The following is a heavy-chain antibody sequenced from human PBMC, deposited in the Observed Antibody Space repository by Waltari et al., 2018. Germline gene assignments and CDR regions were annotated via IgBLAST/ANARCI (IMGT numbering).Heavy chain of an antibody. CDR1: GYSISSGYY. V-gene: IGHV4-38-2*01. CDR2: IHHSGST. Sequence: QVQLQESGPGLVKPSETLSLTCAVSGYSISSGYYWGWIRHPPGKGLEWIGSIHHSGSTYYNPSLKSRVTISVDTSKNQFSLKLSSVTAADTAVYYCARRMDYDFWSGRVYFDYWGQGTLVTVSS. CDR3: ARRMDYDFWSGRVYFDY. J-gene: IGHJ4*02. D-gene: IGHD3-3*01.